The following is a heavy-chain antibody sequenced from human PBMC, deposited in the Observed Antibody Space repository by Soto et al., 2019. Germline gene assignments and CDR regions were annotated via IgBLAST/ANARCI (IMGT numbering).Heavy chain of an antibody. CDR1: GGSFPDFA. CDR3: AIAPGGSHHALYLVDI. V-gene: IGHV1-69*01. CDR2: IIPLSTTA. J-gene: IGHJ6*04. Sequence: VQSGPEVKKPGSSVRVSCKASGGSFPDFAVSWVRQAPGKGLEWMGGIIPLSTTANYAKRFKARVTITAHVSTCTAYMAVTGLEYDDTTVYYCAIAPGGSHHALYLVDIWGEGTTVTVSS. D-gene: IGHD1-26*01.